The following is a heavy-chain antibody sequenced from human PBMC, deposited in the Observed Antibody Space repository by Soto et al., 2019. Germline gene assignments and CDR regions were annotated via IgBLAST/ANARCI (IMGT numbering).Heavy chain of an antibody. CDR1: GFTFRNYA. D-gene: IGHD6-19*01. CDR3: AKDGVARNGDWDWFDP. J-gene: IGHJ5*02. Sequence: EAQLLESGGGLVQPGGSLRLSCAASGFTFRNYAMNWVRQAPGKGLEWVSSIHGEGAGTYYADSVKGRFTVSRDDSKETLDLQMSSLRVDDTAVYYCAKDGVARNGDWDWFDPWGQGTLVTVAS. CDR2: IHGEGAGT. V-gene: IGHV3-23*01.